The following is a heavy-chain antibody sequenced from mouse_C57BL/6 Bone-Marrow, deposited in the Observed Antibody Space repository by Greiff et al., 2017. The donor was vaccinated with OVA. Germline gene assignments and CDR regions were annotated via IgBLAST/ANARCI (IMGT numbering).Heavy chain of an antibody. V-gene: IGHV5-12*01. J-gene: IGHJ2*01. CDR3: ARHAVGHLDY. CDR2: ISNGGGST. CDR1: GFTFSDYY. D-gene: IGHD3-3*01. Sequence: EVMLVESGGGLVQPGGSLKLSCAASGFTFSDYYMYWVRQTPEKRLEWVAYISNGGGSTYYPDTVKGRFTLARDNAKNTLYLQMSRLKSEDTAMYYCARHAVGHLDYWGQGTTLTVSS.